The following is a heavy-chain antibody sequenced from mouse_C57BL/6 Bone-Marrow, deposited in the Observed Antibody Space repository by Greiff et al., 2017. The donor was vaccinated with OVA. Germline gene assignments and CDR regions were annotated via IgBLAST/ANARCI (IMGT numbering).Heavy chain of an antibody. Sequence: DVKLVESGGDLVKPGGSLKLSCAASGFTFSSYGMSWVRQTPDKRLEWVATISSGGSYTYYPDSVKGRFTISRDNAKNTLYLQMSSLKSEDTAMYYCAGKAWFAYWGQGTLVTVSA. CDR3: AGKAWFAY. V-gene: IGHV5-6*02. CDR2: ISSGGSYT. CDR1: GFTFSSYG. J-gene: IGHJ3*01.